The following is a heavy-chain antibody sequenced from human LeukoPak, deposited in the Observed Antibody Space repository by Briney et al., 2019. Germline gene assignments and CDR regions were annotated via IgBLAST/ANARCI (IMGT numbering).Heavy chain of an antibody. CDR2: INTNTGNP. J-gene: IGHJ3*02. CDR3: AKELTITGTKRRVSAFDI. D-gene: IGHD1-20*01. V-gene: IGHV7-4-1*02. Sequence: ASVKVSCKASGYTFTSYAMNWVRQAPGQGLEWMGWINTNTGNPTYAQGFTGRFVFSLDTSVSTAYLQISSLKAEDTAVYYCAKELTITGTKRRVSAFDIWGQGTMVTVSS. CDR1: GYTFTSYA.